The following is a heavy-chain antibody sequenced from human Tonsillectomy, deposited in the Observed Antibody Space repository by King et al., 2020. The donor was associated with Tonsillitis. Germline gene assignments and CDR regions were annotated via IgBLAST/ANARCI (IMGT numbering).Heavy chain of an antibody. CDR1: GGSVRTYY. J-gene: IGHJ3*02. V-gene: IGHV4-59*02. D-gene: IGHD3-22*01. Sequence: VQLQESGPGLVKPSETLSLTCTVSGGSVRTYYWSWIRQPPGKGLEWIGYIYYSGSTNYNPSLKSRVTISVDTSQNQFSLNLRSVTAADTALYYCARDGHYYDSTGYYYSDAFDIWGQGTLATVSS. CDR2: IYYSGST. CDR3: ARDGHYYDSTGYYYSDAFDI.